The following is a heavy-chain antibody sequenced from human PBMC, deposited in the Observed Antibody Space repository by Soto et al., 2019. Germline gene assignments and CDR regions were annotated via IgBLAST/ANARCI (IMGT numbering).Heavy chain of an antibody. CDR2: IESKTDGQTT. CDR3: TTGDGQYYGMDV. CDR1: GFTFNNAW. D-gene: IGHD4-4*01. Sequence: EVQLVESGGGLVEPGGSLRLSCAASGFTFNNAWMTWVRQAPGKGLEWVGRIESKTDGQTTDYAASVKGRFTISRDDSKDTLYLQMSNLKTEDTAVYSCTTGDGQYYGMDVWGQGTTVTVSS. V-gene: IGHV3-15*04. J-gene: IGHJ6*02.